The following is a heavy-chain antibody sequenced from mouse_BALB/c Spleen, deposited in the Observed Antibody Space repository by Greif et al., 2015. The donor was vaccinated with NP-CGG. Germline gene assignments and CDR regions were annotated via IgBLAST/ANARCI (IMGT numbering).Heavy chain of an antibody. CDR3: ARMGYGNYIFAY. CDR1: GYTFTSYW. V-gene: IGHV1-69*02. D-gene: IGHD2-1*01. CDR2: IDPSDSYT. Sequence: QVQLQQSGAELVKPGASVKLSCKASGYTFTSYWMHWVKQRPGQGLEWIGEIDPSDSYTNYNQKFKGKATLTVDKSSSTAYMQLSSLTSEDSAVYYCARMGYGNYIFAYWGQGTLVTVSA. J-gene: IGHJ3*01.